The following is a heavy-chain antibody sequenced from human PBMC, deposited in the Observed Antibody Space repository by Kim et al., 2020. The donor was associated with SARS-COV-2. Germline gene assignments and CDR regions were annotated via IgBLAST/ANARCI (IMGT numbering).Heavy chain of an antibody. CDR1: GLTVSSSY. D-gene: IGHD3-10*01. CDR2: IYSDGST. Sequence: GGSLRLSCAASGLTVSSSYMHWVRQAPGRGLEWVSTIYSDGSTYYADSVKGRFTISGHNSKNTLYLQMNSLRDEDMAVYYCARRASYGSGRYGMDVWGQGATVTVSS. V-gene: IGHV3-53*04. J-gene: IGHJ6*02. CDR3: ARRASYGSGRYGMDV.